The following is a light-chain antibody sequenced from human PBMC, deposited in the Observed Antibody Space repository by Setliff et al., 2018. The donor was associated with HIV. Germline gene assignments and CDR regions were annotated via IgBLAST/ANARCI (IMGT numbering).Light chain of an antibody. J-gene: IGLJ1*01. CDR2: QAS. CDR1: SSDIGRYNL. CDR3: CSNTGSNTYV. Sequence: ALTQPASVSGSPGQSITISCTGTSSDIGRYNLVSWYQQYPGKPPKLMIYQASKRPSGVSNRFSGSKSCNTASLTISGLQAEDEADYYCCSNTGSNTYVFGTGTRSPS. V-gene: IGLV2-23*01.